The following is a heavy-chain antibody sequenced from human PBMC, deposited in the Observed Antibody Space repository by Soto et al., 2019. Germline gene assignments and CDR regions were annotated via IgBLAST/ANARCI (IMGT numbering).Heavy chain of an antibody. CDR3: ARILRFGELLIDY. CDR1: GFTFNSYA. Sequence: SPKKSFAASGFTFNSYAMSWVRQAPGKGLEWVSAISGSGGSTYYADAVKGRFTISRDNSKNTLYLQMNSLRAEDTAVYYCARILRFGELLIDYWGQGTLVTVSS. CDR2: ISGSGGST. V-gene: IGHV3-23*01. D-gene: IGHD3-10*01. J-gene: IGHJ4*02.